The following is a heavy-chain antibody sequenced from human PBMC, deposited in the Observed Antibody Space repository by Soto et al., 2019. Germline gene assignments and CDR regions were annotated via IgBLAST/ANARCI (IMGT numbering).Heavy chain of an antibody. D-gene: IGHD1-1*01. V-gene: IGHV1-3*01. Sequence: GAPVKVSCKASGYTFSLYSMHWVRQAPGQSLEWMGWINGATGQTRSSQRFQDRVTTTRDTSSSAAYMELSGLSSGDQAEYYHARGQGMEGNYYYYGTGIWGQGTTVTVSS. J-gene: IGHJ6*02. CDR1: GYTFSLYS. CDR3: ARGQGMEGNYYYYGTGI. CDR2: INGATGQT.